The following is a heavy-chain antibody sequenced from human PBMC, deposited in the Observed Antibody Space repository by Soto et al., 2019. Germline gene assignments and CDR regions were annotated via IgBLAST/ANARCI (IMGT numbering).Heavy chain of an antibody. Sequence: QVQLVQSGAEVKKPGSSVKVSCKASGGTFSSYAISWVRQAPGQGLEWMGGIIPIFGTANYAQKFQGRVTITADESTSTAYMELSSLRSEDTAVYYCARGPLVSYDILAGYSPFDYWGQGTLVTVSS. J-gene: IGHJ4*02. CDR3: ARGPLVSYDILAGYSPFDY. CDR1: GGTFSSYA. CDR2: IIPIFGTA. D-gene: IGHD3-9*01. V-gene: IGHV1-69*01.